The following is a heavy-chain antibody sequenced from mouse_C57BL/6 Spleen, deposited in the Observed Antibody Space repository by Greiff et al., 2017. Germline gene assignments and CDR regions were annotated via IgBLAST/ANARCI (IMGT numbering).Heavy chain of an antibody. V-gene: IGHV1-81*01. CDR1: GYTFTSYG. D-gene: IGHD2-2*01. CDR2: IYPRSGNT. Sequence: VQLQQSGADLARPGASLKLSCKASGYTFTSYGISWVQQTTGQGLEWIGEIYPRSGNTYYNEKFKGKATLTADKSSSTAYMELRSLTSEDSAVYVCARDEGNDDYFDYWGQGTTLTVSS. CDR3: ARDEGNDDYFDY. J-gene: IGHJ2*01.